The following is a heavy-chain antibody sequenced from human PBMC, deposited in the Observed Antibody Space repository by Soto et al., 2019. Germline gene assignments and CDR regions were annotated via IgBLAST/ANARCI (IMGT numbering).Heavy chain of an antibody. CDR2: IYGSGST. Sequence: LSLTCTVSGGSITSGGYYWSWIRQHPGKGLEWLGYIYGSGSTFYNPSLKSRITLSVDTSKSQFSLKLSSVTVADTAVYFCARKQAGYFYGIDYWGQGTLVTVSS. J-gene: IGHJ4*02. D-gene: IGHD3-10*01. CDR1: GGSITSGGYY. CDR3: ARKQAGYFYGIDY. V-gene: IGHV4-31*03.